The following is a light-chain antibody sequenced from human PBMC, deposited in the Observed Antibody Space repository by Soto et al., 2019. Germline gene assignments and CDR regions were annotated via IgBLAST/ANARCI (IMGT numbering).Light chain of an antibody. Sequence: EILLTQSPGTLSLSPGERATLSCRASQTISGNYLAWYQQKPGQAPRLLIYGASNRATGIPERFTGSGSGTDFTLTISRLDTQDSAMYYCQQYVISVTFVHGTRLEIK. CDR1: QTISGNY. CDR2: GAS. V-gene: IGKV3-20*01. CDR3: QQYVISVT. J-gene: IGKJ5*01.